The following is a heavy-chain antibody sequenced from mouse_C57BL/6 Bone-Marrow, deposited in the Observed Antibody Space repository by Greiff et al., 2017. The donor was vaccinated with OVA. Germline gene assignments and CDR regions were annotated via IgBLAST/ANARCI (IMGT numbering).Heavy chain of an antibody. CDR2: IHPNSGST. CDR3: ARPTFYDYPWFAY. D-gene: IGHD2-4*01. Sequence: VQLQQSGAELVKPGASVKLSCKASGYTFTSYWMHWVKQRPGQGLEWIGMIHPNSGSTNYNEKFKSKATLTVDKSSSTAYMQLSSLTSEDSAVYYCARPTFYDYPWFAYWGQGTLVTVSA. V-gene: IGHV1-64*01. CDR1: GYTFTSYW. J-gene: IGHJ3*01.